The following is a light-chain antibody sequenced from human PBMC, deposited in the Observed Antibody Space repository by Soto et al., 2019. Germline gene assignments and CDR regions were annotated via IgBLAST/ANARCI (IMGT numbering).Light chain of an antibody. J-gene: IGKJ5*01. CDR1: QSVSSY. V-gene: IGKV3-11*01. Sequence: EIVLTQSPVTLSLSPGERATLSCRASQSVSSYLGWYQQKPGQAPRLLIYDASNRATGIPARFSGSGSGTDFTLTISSLEPEDFAVYYCQQRSNWPPITFGQGTRLEIK. CDR2: DAS. CDR3: QQRSNWPPIT.